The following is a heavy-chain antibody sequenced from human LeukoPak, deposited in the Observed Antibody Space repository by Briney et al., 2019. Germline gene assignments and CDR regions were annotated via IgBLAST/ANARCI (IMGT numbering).Heavy chain of an antibody. CDR3: ARVIDFWSGNASDP. J-gene: IGHJ5*02. CDR1: GYTFTSYG. D-gene: IGHD3-3*01. V-gene: IGHV1-18*01. CDR2: ISAYNGNT. Sequence: ASVKVSCKASGYTFTSYGISWVRQAPGQGLEWMGWISAYNGNTSYAQKLQGRVTMTTDTSTSTAYMELRSLRSDDTAVYYCARVIDFWSGNASDPWGQGTLVTVSS.